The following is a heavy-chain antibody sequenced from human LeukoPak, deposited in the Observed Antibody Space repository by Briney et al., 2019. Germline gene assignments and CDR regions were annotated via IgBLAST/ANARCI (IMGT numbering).Heavy chain of an antibody. J-gene: IGHJ4*02. Sequence: GGSLRLSCAASGFTFSNYGMHWVRQAPGKGLEWVAVISYDGSNKDYADSVKGRFTISRDNSKNTVNVQMNSLRTEDTAVYYCARAPDATATLDYWGQGTLVTVSS. V-gene: IGHV3-30-3*01. CDR1: GFTFSNYG. CDR3: ARAPDATATLDY. D-gene: IGHD4-17*01. CDR2: ISYDGSNK.